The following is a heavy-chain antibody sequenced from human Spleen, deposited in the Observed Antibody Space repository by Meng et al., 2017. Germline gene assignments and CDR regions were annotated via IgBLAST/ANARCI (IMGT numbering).Heavy chain of an antibody. CDR2: INPSGGST. V-gene: IGHV1-46*01. CDR1: GYTFTSYY. J-gene: IGHJ4*02. D-gene: IGHD6-13*01. CDR3: ARVSIGYSSSWYVSLGYYFDY. Sequence: SVKVSCKASGYTFTSYYMHWVRQAPGQGLEWMGIINPSGGSTSYAQKFQGRVTMTRDTSTSTVYMELRSLRSDDTAVYYCARVSIGYSSSWYVSLGYYFDYWGQGTLVTVSS.